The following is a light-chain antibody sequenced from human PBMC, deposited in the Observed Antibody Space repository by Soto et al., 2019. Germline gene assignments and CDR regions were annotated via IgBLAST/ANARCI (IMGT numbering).Light chain of an antibody. Sequence: DIQLTQSPSTLSASVGDRVTITCRASQSISSWLAWYQQKPGKAPKFLIYKTSNLESGVPSRFSGSGSGPEFTLTISSLQPDDFATYYCQYYNNYCWTFGQGTKVEIK. CDR2: KTS. CDR1: QSISSW. V-gene: IGKV1-5*03. J-gene: IGKJ1*01. CDR3: QYYNNYCWT.